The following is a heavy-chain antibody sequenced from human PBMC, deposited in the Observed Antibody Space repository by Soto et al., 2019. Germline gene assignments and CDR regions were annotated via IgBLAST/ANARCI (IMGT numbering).Heavy chain of an antibody. CDR1: GGSISSYY. CDR2: IYTSGST. J-gene: IGHJ4*02. CDR3: ARDRGDVVPAARFDY. V-gene: IGHV4-4*07. D-gene: IGHD2-2*01. Sequence: QVQLQESGPGLVKPSETLSITCTVSGGSISSYYWSWIRQPAGQGLEWIGRIYTSGSTNYNPSLKSRVTMSVDTSKNQFSLKLSSVTAADTAVYDCARDRGDVVPAARFDYGGQGTLVTVSS.